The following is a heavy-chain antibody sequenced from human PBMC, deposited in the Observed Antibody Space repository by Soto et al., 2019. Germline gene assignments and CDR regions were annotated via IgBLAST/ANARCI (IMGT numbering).Heavy chain of an antibody. CDR3: ARGRAARLVRDYYYGMDV. Sequence: ASVKVSCKASGYTFTSYGISWVRQAPGQGLEWMGWISAYNGNTNYAQKLRGRVTMTTDTSTSTAYMELRSLRSDDTAVYYCARGRAARLVRDYYYGMDVWGQGTTVTVSS. CDR2: ISAYNGNT. V-gene: IGHV1-18*04. CDR1: GYTFTSYG. D-gene: IGHD6-6*01. J-gene: IGHJ6*02.